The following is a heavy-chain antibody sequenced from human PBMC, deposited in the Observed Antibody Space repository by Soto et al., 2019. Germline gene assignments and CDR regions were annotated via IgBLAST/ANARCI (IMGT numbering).Heavy chain of an antibody. CDR2: FDPEDGET. J-gene: IGHJ4*02. CDR3: ATDPDTKLTFGGVIVIVSL. CDR1: GYTLTELS. V-gene: IGHV1-24*01. Sequence: ASVKVSCKVSGYTLTELSMHWVRQAPGKGLEWMGGFDPEDGETIYAQKFQGRVTMTEDTSTDTAYMELSSLRSEDTAVYYCATDPDTKLTFGGVIVIVSLWGQGTLVTVSS. D-gene: IGHD3-16*02.